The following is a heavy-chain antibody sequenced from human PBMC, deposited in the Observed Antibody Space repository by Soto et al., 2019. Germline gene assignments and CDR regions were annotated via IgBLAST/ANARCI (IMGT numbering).Heavy chain of an antibody. CDR3: ARRGCGSGGTCFGAFDI. CDR2: IYPGDSDT. V-gene: IGHV5-51*01. D-gene: IGHD2-15*01. Sequence: PVESLKISCRGSGYNFATYWIGWVRQMPGKGLEWMGIIYPGDSDTRYSPSFQGQATISADKSIGTAYLQWSSLKASDTAMYYCARRGCGSGGTCFGAFDIWGQGTMVTVSS. J-gene: IGHJ3*02. CDR1: GYNFATYW.